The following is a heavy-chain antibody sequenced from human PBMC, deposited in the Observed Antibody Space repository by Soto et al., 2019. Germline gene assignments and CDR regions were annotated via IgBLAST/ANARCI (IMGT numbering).Heavy chain of an antibody. CDR3: ARLKLGAAGMDV. J-gene: IGHJ6*02. CDR2: ISSSGSTI. D-gene: IGHD3-10*01. CDR1: GLTFSNYA. Sequence: GGSLRLSCATSGLTFSNYARSWVRQAPGGGLEWVSYISSSGSTIYYADSVKGRFTISRDNAKNSLYLQMNSLRAEDTAVYYCARLKLGAAGMDVRGQGTTVTLSS. V-gene: IGHV3-48*03.